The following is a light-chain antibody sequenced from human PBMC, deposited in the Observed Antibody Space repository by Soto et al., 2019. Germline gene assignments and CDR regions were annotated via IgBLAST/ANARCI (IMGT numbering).Light chain of an antibody. CDR3: QQYNNWHL. Sequence: EIVMTQSPATLSVSPGERATLSCRASQSVSINLAWYQQKPGQAPRLLIYGASTRATGIPARFSGSGSGTEFTLTISCLQSEDVAVYYCQQYNNWHLFGQGTKVEIK. CDR1: QSVSIN. CDR2: GAS. V-gene: IGKV3-15*01. J-gene: IGKJ1*01.